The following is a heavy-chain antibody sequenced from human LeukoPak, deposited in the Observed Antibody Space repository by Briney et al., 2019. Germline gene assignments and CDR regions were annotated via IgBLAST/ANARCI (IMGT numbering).Heavy chain of an antibody. V-gene: IGHV3-21*04. CDR3: AGEYYDILTGYYRIDY. CDR2: ISSSSSYI. D-gene: IGHD3-9*01. J-gene: IGHJ4*02. Sequence: GGSLRLSCAASGFTFSSYSMNWVRQAPGKGLEWVSSISSSSSYIYYADSVKGRFTISRDNAKNSLYLQMNSLRAEDTAVYYCAGEYYDILTGYYRIDYWGQGTLVTVSS. CDR1: GFTFSSYS.